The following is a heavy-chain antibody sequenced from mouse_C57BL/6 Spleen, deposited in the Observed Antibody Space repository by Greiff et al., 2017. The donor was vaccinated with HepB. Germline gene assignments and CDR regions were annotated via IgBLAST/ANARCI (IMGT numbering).Heavy chain of an antibody. CDR2: ISSGSSTI. D-gene: IGHD1-1*02. J-gene: IGHJ1*03. CDR3: ARRNMGHWYFEG. V-gene: IGHV5-17*01. CDR1: GFTFSDYG. Sequence: EVKLMESGGGLVKPGGSLKLSCAASGFTFSDYGMHWVRQAPEKGLEWVAYISSGSSTIYYADTVKGRFTISRDNAKNTLFLQMTSLRSEDTAMYYCARRNMGHWYFEGWGTGTTVTVSS.